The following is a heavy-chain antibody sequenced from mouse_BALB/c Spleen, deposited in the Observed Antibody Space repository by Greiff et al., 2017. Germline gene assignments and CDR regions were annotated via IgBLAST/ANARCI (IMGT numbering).Heavy chain of an antibody. J-gene: IGHJ2*01. D-gene: IGHD2-1*01. V-gene: IGHV1-14*01. CDR1: GYTFTSYY. CDR3: TLLGY. CDR2: INPYNDGT. Sequence: VQLQQSGAELVKPGASVKLSCKASGYTFTSYYMYWVKQRPGQGLEWIGEINPYNDGTKYNEKFKGKATLTSDKSSSTAYMELSSLTSEDSAVYYCTLLGYWGQGTTLTVSS.